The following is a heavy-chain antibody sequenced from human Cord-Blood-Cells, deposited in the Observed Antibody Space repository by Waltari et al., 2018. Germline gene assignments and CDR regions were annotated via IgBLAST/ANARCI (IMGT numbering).Heavy chain of an antibody. V-gene: IGHV1-18*01. CDR3: ASGFSGGFQGDAFDI. J-gene: IGHJ3*02. D-gene: IGHD3-3*01. CDR1: GYTFTSYG. CDR2: INAYNGNT. Sequence: QVQLVQSGAEVKKPGASVKVSCKASGYTFTSYGISWVRQAPGQGLEWMGWINAYNGNTNNAQKLQGKVTMTTDTATSTAYMELRSLRSDDTAVYICASGFSGGFQGDAFDIWGQGTMVTVSS.